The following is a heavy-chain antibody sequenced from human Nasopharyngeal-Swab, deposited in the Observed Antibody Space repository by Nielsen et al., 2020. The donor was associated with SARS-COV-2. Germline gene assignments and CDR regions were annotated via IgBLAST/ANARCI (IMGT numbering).Heavy chain of an antibody. CDR3: AAELGSFGVVTSHYYYYGMDV. D-gene: IGHD3-3*01. CDR2: IVVGSGNT. CDR1: GFTFTSSA. Sequence: SVKVSCKASGFTFTSSAMQWVRQARGQRLEWIGWIVVGSGNTNYAQKFQERVTITRDMSTSTAYMELSSLRSEDTAVYYCAAELGSFGVVTSHYYYYGMDVWGQGTTVTVSS. V-gene: IGHV1-58*02. J-gene: IGHJ6*02.